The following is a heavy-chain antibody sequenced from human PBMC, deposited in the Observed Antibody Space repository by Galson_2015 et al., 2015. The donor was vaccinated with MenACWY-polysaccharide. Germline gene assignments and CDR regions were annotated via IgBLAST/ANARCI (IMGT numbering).Heavy chain of an antibody. J-gene: IGHJ4*02. Sequence: SLRLCCAASGLTFSSYAMSWVHQAPGKGLEWVSTVRGSGSSTYYADSVKGRFTISRDNSKNTLYLQMGSLRAEDTAVYYCAKVAVAGPISFFDYWGQGTLVTVSS. V-gene: IGHV3-23*01. CDR1: GLTFSSYA. CDR3: AKVAVAGPISFFDY. D-gene: IGHD6-19*01. CDR2: VRGSGSST.